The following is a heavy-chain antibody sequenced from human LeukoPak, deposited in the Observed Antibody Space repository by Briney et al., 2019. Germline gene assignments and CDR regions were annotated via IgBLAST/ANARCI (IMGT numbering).Heavy chain of an antibody. CDR2: IYTSGST. J-gene: IGHJ6*02. V-gene: IGHV4-61*02. Sequence: SETLSLTCTVSGGSISSGSYYWSWIRQPAGKGLEWIGRIYTSGSTNYNPSLKSRVTISVDTSKNQFSLKLSSVTAADTAVYYCARGRGQYSSSRMDYYYYGMDVWGQGTTVTVSS. D-gene: IGHD6-6*01. CDR3: ARGRGQYSSSRMDYYYYGMDV. CDR1: GGSISSGSYY.